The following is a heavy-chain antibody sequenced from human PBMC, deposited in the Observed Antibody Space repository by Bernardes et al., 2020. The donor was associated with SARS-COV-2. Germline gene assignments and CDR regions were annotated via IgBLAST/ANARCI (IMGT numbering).Heavy chain of an antibody. Sequence: ASVKVSCKASGYTFTSYGISWVRQAPGQGLEWMGWISAYNGNTNYAQKLQGRVTMTTDTSTSTAYMELRSLRSDDTAVYYCARDRLETYYDILTGYYNGNARGIWSYNWFDPWGQGTLVTVSS. V-gene: IGHV1-18*01. CDR2: ISAYNGNT. D-gene: IGHD3-9*01. CDR1: GYTFTSYG. J-gene: IGHJ5*02. CDR3: ARDRLETYYDILTGYYNGNARGIWSYNWFDP.